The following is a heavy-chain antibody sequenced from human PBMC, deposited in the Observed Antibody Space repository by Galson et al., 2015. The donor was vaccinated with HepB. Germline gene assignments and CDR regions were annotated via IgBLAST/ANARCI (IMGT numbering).Heavy chain of an antibody. CDR2: ISGSGGNT. J-gene: IGHJ1*01. V-gene: IGHV3-23*01. CDR1: GFTFSSYA. CDR3: ASTSSGYYSEYFQH. D-gene: IGHD3-22*01. Sequence: SLRLSCAASGFTFSSYAMSWVRQAPGKGLEWVSAISGSGGNTYYADSVKGRFTISRDNSKNTLYLQMNSLRAEDTAVYYCASTSSGYYSEYFQHWGQGTLVTVSS.